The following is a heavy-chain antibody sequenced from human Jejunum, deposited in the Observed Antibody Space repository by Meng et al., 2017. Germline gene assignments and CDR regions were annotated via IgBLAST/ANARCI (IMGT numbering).Heavy chain of an antibody. Sequence: GESLKISCAASGFSVSNAWMSWVRQAPGKRLEWVANIKENGSVKWYLDSVRCRFTISRDNAKNSVFLQMDSLRIEDTAVYYCERDYGGIWGQGTMVTVSS. J-gene: IGHJ3*02. V-gene: IGHV3-7*01. CDR2: IKENGSVK. D-gene: IGHD3-10*01. CDR1: GFSVSNAW. CDR3: ERDYGGI.